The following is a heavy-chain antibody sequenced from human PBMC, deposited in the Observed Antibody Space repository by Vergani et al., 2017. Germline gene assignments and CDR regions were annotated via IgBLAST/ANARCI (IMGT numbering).Heavy chain of an antibody. CDR3: AREGTALGY. CDR2: IIPILGTA. Sequence: QVPGQGLEWMERIIPILGTANYAQKFQGRVTITADESTSTAYMELSSLRSEDTAVYYCAREGTALGYWGQGTLVTVSS. J-gene: IGHJ4*02. V-gene: IGHV1-69*11. D-gene: IGHD3-16*01.